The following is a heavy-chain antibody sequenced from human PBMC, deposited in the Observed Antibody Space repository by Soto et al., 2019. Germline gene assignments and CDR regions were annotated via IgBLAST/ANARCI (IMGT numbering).Heavy chain of an antibody. D-gene: IGHD1-7*01. V-gene: IGHV4-30-4*01. CDR3: VGTGTTDDF. J-gene: IGHJ1*01. Sequence: SETLSLTCTGSGASVNTGDHYWSYIRQPPGKGLEWLGYIFYSGDTYYNPSLKSRATISLNTSRNQFSLTLTSVTDADTAVYYCVGTGTTDDFWGQGTLVTVSS. CDR1: GASVNTGDHY. CDR2: IFYSGDT.